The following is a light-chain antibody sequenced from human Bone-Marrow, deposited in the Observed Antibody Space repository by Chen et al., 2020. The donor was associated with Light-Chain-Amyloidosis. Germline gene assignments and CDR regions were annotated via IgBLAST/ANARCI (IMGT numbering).Light chain of an antibody. J-gene: IGLJ2*01. V-gene: IGLV3-25*03. CDR1: DLPKKY. CDR3: QSADSSGTYEVI. CDR2: SDT. Sequence: SYDLPQPPSVSVSPGQTARIPFSGDDLPKKYAYLYQQKPGQAPVLVIHSDTERPPGISERFSGSSSGTTATLTISGVQAEDEADYHCQSADSSGTYEVIFGGGTKLTVL.